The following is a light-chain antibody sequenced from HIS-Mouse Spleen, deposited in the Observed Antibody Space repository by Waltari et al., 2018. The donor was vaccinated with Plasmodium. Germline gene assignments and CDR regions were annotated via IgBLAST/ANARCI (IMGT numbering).Light chain of an antibody. V-gene: IGLV3-10*01. CDR1: ALPKKY. CDR2: EDR. J-gene: IGLJ3*02. Sequence: SYELTQPPSVSVSPGQTARITCPGDALPKKYAYWYQQKSGQAPVLVIYEDRKRPSGSPEIFSGSSSGTMATLTISGAQVEDEADYYCYSTDSSGNHRVFGGGTKLTVL. CDR3: YSTDSSGNHRV.